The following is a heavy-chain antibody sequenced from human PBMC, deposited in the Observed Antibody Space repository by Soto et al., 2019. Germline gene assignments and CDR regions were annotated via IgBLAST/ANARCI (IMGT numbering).Heavy chain of an antibody. CDR2: ISGSGGRT. V-gene: IGHV3-23*01. CDR1: GFPFNTYA. D-gene: IGHD5-12*01. J-gene: IGHJ4*02. Sequence: GGSLRLSCAASGFPFNTYAMSWVRQAPGKGLEWVSDISGSGGRTNYADSVKGRFTISRDISKNTLYLQMNSLRSEDTAVYYCAAELSGYDSSMAYWGQGTLVTVSS. CDR3: AAELSGYDSSMAY.